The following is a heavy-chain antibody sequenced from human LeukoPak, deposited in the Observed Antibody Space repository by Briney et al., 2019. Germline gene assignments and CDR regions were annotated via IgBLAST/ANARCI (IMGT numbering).Heavy chain of an antibody. J-gene: IGHJ4*02. V-gene: IGHV3-7*05. CDR3: GRGPGYRSDY. Sequence: GGSLRLSCAASGLSFNTYWMTWVRQAPGQGLEWVANINQDGSEKKYVGSVKGRFTISRDSAKKSLYLQMNSRRAEDTAVYYCGRGPGYRSDYWGQGTLVTVSS. CDR2: INQDGSEK. CDR1: GLSFNTYW. D-gene: IGHD5-12*01.